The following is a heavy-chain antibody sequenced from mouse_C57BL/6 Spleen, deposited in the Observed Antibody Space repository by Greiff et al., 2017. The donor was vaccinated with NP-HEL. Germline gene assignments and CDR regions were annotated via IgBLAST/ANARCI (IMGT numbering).Heavy chain of an antibody. CDR1: GIDFSRYW. V-gene: IGHV4-1*01. Sequence: EVKLLEPGGGLVQPGGSLKLSCAASGIDFSRYWMSWVRRAPGKGLEWIGEINPDSSTINYAPSLKDKFIISRDNAKNTLYLQMRKVRSEDTALYYCARLFITTVVAPMDYWGQGTSVTVSS. J-gene: IGHJ4*01. D-gene: IGHD1-1*01. CDR2: INPDSSTI. CDR3: ARLFITTVVAPMDY.